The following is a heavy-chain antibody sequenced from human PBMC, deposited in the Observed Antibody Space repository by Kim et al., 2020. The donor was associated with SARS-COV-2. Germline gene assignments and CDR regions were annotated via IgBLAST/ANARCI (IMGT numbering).Heavy chain of an antibody. V-gene: IGHV4-34*01. J-gene: IGHJ4*02. Sequence: SETLSLTCAVYGGSFSAYYWSWIRQPPGKGLEWIGEINHSGSTNYNPSLKSRVTISVDTSKNQFSLKLSSVTAADTAVYYCARTFRGAQSYWGQGTLVTVSS. CDR1: GGSFSAYY. CDR3: ARTFRGAQSY. D-gene: IGHD3-16*01. CDR2: INHSGST.